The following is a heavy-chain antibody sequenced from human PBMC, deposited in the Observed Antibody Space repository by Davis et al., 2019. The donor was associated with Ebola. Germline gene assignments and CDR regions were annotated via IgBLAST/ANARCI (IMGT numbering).Heavy chain of an antibody. CDR1: GYTFTSYY. D-gene: IGHD6-19*01. CDR2: INPSGGST. V-gene: IGHV1-46*01. Sequence: AASVKVSCKASGYTFTSYYMHWVRQAPGQGLEWMGIINPSGGSTSYAQKFQGRVTITADESTSTAYMELSSLRSEDTAVYYCARARGIAVAGTFPYGIWFDPWGQGTLVTVSS. J-gene: IGHJ5*02. CDR3: ARARGIAVAGTFPYGIWFDP.